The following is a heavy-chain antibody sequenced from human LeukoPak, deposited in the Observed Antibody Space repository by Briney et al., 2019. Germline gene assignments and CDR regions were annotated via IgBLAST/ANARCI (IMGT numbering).Heavy chain of an antibody. CDR1: GFTLSSYW. D-gene: IGHD3-9*01. J-gene: IGHJ4*02. V-gene: IGHV3-7*01. CDR3: ASLNSESNLLRYFDWFSPRFDY. CDR2: IKQDVSEK. Sequence: GGSLRLSCAASGFTLSSYWMSWVRQAPGKGLEWVANIKQDVSEKYYVDSVKGRFTTSRDNAKNSLYLQMNSLRAEDTAVYYCASLNSESNLLRYFDWFSPRFDYWGQGTLVTVSS.